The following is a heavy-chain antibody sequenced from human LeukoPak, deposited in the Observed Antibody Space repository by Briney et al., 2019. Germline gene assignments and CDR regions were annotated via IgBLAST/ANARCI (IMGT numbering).Heavy chain of an antibody. D-gene: IGHD3-16*01. V-gene: IGHV3-48*01. CDR1: GFTFSSYS. CDR2: ISSSSSTI. CDR3: AKAKGGSDDYYFDY. Sequence: GGSLRLSCAASGFTFSSYSMNWVRQAPGKGLEWVSYISSSSSTIYYADSVKGRFTISRDNAKNSLYLQMNSLRAEDMALYYCAKAKGGSDDYYFDYWGQGTLVTVSS. J-gene: IGHJ4*02.